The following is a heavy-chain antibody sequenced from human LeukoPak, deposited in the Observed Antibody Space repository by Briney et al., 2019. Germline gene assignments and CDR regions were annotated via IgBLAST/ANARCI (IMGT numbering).Heavy chain of an antibody. J-gene: IGHJ6*03. CDR1: GYTFTGYD. D-gene: IGHD2-2*01. CDR3: ARDSECSSTSCYGGLDYYYYYMDV. V-gene: IGHV1-2*02. Sequence: ASVKVSCKASGYTFTGYDINWVRQAPGQGLEWMGWINPNSGGTNYAQKFQGRVTMTRDTSISTAYMELSRLRSDDTAVYYCARDSECSSTSCYGGLDYYYYYMDVWGKGTTVTVSS. CDR2: INPNSGGT.